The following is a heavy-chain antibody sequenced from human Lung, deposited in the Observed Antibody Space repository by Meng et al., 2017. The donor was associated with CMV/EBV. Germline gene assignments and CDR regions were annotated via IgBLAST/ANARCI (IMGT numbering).Heavy chain of an antibody. V-gene: IGHV3-48*03. D-gene: IGHD2-2*02. Sequence: SLKISCVVSGFNLRDYEVNWVRQAPGKGLEWVAYMTTSGNSIHYAASVRGRFTISRDNAQNSFFLHMDSLRVEDTAVYYCARDMDYTSAAYDYWGQGTLVTFSS. CDR1: GFNLRDYE. CDR3: ARDMDYTSAAYDY. CDR2: MTTSGNSI. J-gene: IGHJ4*02.